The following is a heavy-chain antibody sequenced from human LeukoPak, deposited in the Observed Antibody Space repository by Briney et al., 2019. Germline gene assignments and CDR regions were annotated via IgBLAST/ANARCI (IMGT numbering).Heavy chain of an antibody. V-gene: IGHV1-69*13. D-gene: IGHD3-3*01. Sequence: PSVKVPCKASGGTFSSYAISWVRQAPGQGLEWMGGIIPIFGTANYAQKFQGRVTITADESTSTAYMELSSLRSEDTAVYYCARGQEGYDFWSGYRTYDDAFDIWGQGTMVTVSS. J-gene: IGHJ3*02. CDR3: ARGQEGYDFWSGYRTYDDAFDI. CDR1: GGTFSSYA. CDR2: IIPIFGTA.